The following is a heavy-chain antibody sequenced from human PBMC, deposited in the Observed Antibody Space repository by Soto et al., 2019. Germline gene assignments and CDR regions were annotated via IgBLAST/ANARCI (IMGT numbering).Heavy chain of an antibody. D-gene: IGHD1-26*01. J-gene: IGHJ3*01. Sequence: HVQLQESGPGLVSPSETLSLKCNVSVGPMIGHFWSWFRLSAGKGLKWIDRIYTSGTTNYNPSFKSRGATAVETSWKHFPLRLTSVTAADSDLYDCSTATVPWAFDVWGPGRMVSDS. CDR2: IYTSGTT. V-gene: IGHV4-4*07. CDR1: VGPMIGHF. CDR3: STATVPWAFDV.